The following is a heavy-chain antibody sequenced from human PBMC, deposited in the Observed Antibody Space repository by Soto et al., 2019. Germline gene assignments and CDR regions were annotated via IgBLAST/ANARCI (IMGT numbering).Heavy chain of an antibody. V-gene: IGHV1-18*01. Sequence: QVQLVQSGAEVKKPGASVKVSCKASGYTFTSYGISWVRQAPGQGLEWMGWISAYSGSTNYAQKLQGRVTMTTDTSTSTAQMELRSLRSDDTAVYYCARSIAAAVDFDYWGPGTLVTVSS. CDR3: ARSIAAAVDFDY. CDR1: GYTFTSYG. D-gene: IGHD6-13*01. CDR2: ISAYSGST. J-gene: IGHJ4*02.